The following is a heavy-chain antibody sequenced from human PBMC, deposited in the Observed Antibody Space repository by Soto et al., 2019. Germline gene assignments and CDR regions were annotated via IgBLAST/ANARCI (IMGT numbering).Heavy chain of an antibody. CDR3: ARSDYDVMTGDQRQPRNWFDP. D-gene: IGHD3-9*01. Sequence: QVQLVQSGAEVKKPGSSVKVSCKASGGTFSNDIITWVRQAPGQGLEWMGRIIPILGIPNYAQTFQGRLTITADRSTSTSVMELNSLRSDDTAVYYCARSDYDVMTGDQRQPRNWFDPWGQGTLVTVSS. CDR2: IIPILGIP. V-gene: IGHV1-69*02. J-gene: IGHJ5*02. CDR1: GGTFSNDI.